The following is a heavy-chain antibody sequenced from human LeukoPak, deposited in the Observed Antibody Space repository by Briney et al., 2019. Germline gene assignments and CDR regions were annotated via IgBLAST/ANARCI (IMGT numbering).Heavy chain of an antibody. V-gene: IGHV1-2*02. D-gene: IGHD3-3*01. J-gene: IGHJ6*03. Sequence: GASVKVSCKASGYTFTGYYMHWVRQAPGQGLEWMGWINPNSGSTNYAQKFQGRVTMTRDTSISTAYMELSRLRSDDTAVYYCARGYDFWSGYRPYYMDVWGKGTTVTVSS. CDR3: ARGYDFWSGYRPYYMDV. CDR2: INPNSGST. CDR1: GYTFTGYY.